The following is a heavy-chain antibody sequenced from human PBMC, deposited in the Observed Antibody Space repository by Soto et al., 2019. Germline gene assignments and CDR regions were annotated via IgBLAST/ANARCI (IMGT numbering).Heavy chain of an antibody. V-gene: IGHV3-11*01. CDR2: ISSSGSTI. CDR3: ERPGDFWSPRPYYFDY. CDR1: GFTFSDYY. D-gene: IGHD3-3*01. Sequence: QVQLVESGGGLVKPGGSLRLSCAASGFTFSDYYMSWIRQAPGKGLEWVSDISSSGSTIYYADSVKGRFTISRDNAKNSLYLQMNSLRAEDTAVYYCERPGDFWSPRPYYFDYWGQGTLVTVSS. J-gene: IGHJ4*02.